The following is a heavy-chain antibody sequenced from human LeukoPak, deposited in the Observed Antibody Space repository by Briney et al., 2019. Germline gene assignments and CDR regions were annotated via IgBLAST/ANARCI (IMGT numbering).Heavy chain of an antibody. CDR2: IFGGGNT. Sequence: GGSLRLSCAASGFTVSSNYMTWVRQSPGKGLEWVSVIFGGGNTYYADSVKGRFTISRDNSKNTLYLQMNSLRAEDTAVYYCAKDDRGNEAPFDYWGQGTLVTVSS. CDR3: AKDDRGNEAPFDY. J-gene: IGHJ4*02. CDR1: GFTVSSNY. V-gene: IGHV3-66*01.